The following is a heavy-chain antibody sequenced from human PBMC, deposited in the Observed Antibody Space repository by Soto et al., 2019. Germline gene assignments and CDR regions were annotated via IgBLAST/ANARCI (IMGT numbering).Heavy chain of an antibody. Sequence: QVQLVESGGGVVQPGRSLRLSCAASGFIFSSYGMHWVRQAPGKGLEWVAFISYDGSNKKYADSVKGRFTISRDNSKSTLYLQMNSLRTEDTAVYYARVGDSSGRVVYWGQGTLVTVSS. V-gene: IGHV3-30*03. D-gene: IGHD6-19*01. CDR3: RVGDSSGRVVY. J-gene: IGHJ4*02. CDR2: ISYDGSNK. CDR1: GFIFSSYG.